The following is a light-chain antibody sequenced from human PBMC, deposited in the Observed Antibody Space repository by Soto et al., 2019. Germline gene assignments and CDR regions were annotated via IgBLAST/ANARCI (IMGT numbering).Light chain of an antibody. Sequence: EIVLTQSPATLSLSPGEGATLSCRASQSVSTYLAWYQQKPGQAPRLLIYDASTRATGIPARFSGSGSGTEFTLTISSLQSEDFAVYYCQQYGSSPRPFGQGTKVDIK. V-gene: IGKV3-15*01. J-gene: IGKJ1*01. CDR3: QQYGSSPRP. CDR1: QSVSTY. CDR2: DAS.